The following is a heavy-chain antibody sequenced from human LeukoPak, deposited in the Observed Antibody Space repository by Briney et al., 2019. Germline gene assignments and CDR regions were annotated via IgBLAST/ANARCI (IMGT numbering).Heavy chain of an antibody. Sequence: GGSLRLSCAASGFTFSSYGMHWVRQAPHEGLEWVAVIWFDGSNKYYADSVKGRFTISRDNSKNMVYLQMNSLRVEDTAVYYCAKLAYGGNYYYYYGMDVWGQGTTVTVSS. CDR1: GFTFSSYG. J-gene: IGHJ6*02. CDR2: IWFDGSNK. CDR3: AKLAYGGNYYYYYGMDV. V-gene: IGHV3-33*03. D-gene: IGHD4-23*01.